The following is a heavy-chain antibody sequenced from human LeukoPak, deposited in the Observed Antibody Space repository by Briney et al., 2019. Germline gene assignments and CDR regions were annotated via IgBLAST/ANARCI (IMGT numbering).Heavy chain of an antibody. V-gene: IGHV4-59*11. CDR3: AGDLSRGFDY. D-gene: IGHD3-10*01. CDR2: IYYSGST. Sequence: SETLSLTCTVSGGSISSHYWSWIRQPPGKGLEWIGYIYYSGSTNYNPSLKSRVTISVDTSKKQFSLKLTSVTAADTAVYYCAGDLSRGFDYWGQGTLVTVSS. CDR1: GGSISSHY. J-gene: IGHJ4*02.